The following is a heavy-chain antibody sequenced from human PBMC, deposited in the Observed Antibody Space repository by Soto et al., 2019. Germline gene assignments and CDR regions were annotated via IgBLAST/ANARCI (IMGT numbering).Heavy chain of an antibody. J-gene: IGHJ4*02. D-gene: IGHD6-19*01. V-gene: IGHV3-73*01. CDR1: GFTFSGSG. Sequence: GGSLRLSCAASGFTFSGSGIHWVRQASGRGLEWVGRIRTKSNNYATAYAASVKGRFTISRDDSKNMAYLQMNSLKTEDTAVYYCTTMAGIDYWGQGTLVTVSS. CDR2: IRTKSNNYAT. CDR3: TTMAGIDY.